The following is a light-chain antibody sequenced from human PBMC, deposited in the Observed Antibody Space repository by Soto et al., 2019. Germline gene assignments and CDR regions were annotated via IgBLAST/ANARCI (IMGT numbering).Light chain of an antibody. V-gene: IGKV3-11*01. CDR3: QQRKNYPPIT. J-gene: IGKJ5*01. CDR1: QNVDKF. Sequence: EIELTQSPATLSLSPGETATLSCRARQNVDKFLAWYPQRPCQPPRLLIFDSSNRATGVPGRFSGSGSGTVFTITIGSLEPEDSAVYSCQQRKNYPPITSGQGTRLESK. CDR2: DSS.